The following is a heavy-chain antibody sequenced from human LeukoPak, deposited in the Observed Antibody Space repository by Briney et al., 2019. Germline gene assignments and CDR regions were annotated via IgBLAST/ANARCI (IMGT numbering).Heavy chain of an antibody. D-gene: IGHD6-13*01. Sequence: PGGSLRLSCAASGFTFSHYYMSWIRQAPGKGLEWVSYISSSGSSGSTIYYADSVKGRFTISRDNAKNSLYLQMNSLRAEDTAVYYCARGRRIAAAGPIDYWGQGTLVTVSS. CDR3: ARGRRIAAAGPIDY. CDR2: ISSSGSSGSTI. J-gene: IGHJ4*02. V-gene: IGHV3-11*01. CDR1: GFTFSHYY.